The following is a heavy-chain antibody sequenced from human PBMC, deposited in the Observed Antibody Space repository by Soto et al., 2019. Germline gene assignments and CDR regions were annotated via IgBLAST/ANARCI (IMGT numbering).Heavy chain of an antibody. CDR3: ARSFLGDSDRFDY. V-gene: IGHV4-38-2*01. CDR1: GDSIRGGVY. Sequence: LSLTSSVSGDSIRGGVYWVCIRQSPDKGPEWMGNIYHTATTYDNPSHNRRVSMSVDTSKNQFSLMLSSVTAADTAIYYCARSFLGDSDRFDYWGQGTPVTVSS. D-gene: IGHD3-22*01. CDR2: IYHTATT. J-gene: IGHJ4*02.